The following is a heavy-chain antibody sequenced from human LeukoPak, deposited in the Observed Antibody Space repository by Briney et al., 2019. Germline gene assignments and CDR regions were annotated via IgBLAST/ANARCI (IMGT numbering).Heavy chain of an antibody. CDR3: AKGGYFSTTSCYKGDIDAFDF. Sequence: GGSLRLSCAASRFTFSSFAMSWVRQAPGEGLEWVSAVSRGGNTFYADSVKGRFTISRDNSKDTVYLQMNSLRVEDTAVYYCAKGGYFSTTSCYKGDIDAFDFWGQGTMVTVSS. CDR2: VSRGGNT. V-gene: IGHV3-23*01. J-gene: IGHJ3*01. CDR1: RFTFSSFA. D-gene: IGHD2-2*01.